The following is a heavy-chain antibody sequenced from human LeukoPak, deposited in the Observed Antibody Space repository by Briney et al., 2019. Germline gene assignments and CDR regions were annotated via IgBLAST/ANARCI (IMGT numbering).Heavy chain of an antibody. D-gene: IGHD2-15*01. V-gene: IGHV3-7*01. CDR1: RFPFSNYW. CDR3: ARGRASGYCSGGGCYGYFDY. CDR2: INQDGSEK. Sequence: GGSLRLSCAASRFPFSNYWMNWVRQAPGKGLEWVANINQDGSEKFYVDSVKGRFIISRDNAKNSLYLQFNSLRAEDTAVYYCARGRASGYCSGGGCYGYFDYWGQETLVIVSS. J-gene: IGHJ4*02.